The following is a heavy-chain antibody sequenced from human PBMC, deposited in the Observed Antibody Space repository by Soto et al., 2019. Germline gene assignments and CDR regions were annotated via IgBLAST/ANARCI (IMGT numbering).Heavy chain of an antibody. V-gene: IGHV1-2*02. D-gene: IGHD6-19*01. J-gene: IGHJ4*02. Sequence: GASVKVSCKASGYTFTGYYMHWVRQAPGQGLEWMGWINPNSGGTNYAQKLQGRVTMTTDTSTSTAYMELRSLRSDDTAVYYCARDSEQWLRDFDYWGQGTLVTVSS. CDR3: ARDSEQWLRDFDY. CDR2: INPNSGGT. CDR1: GYTFTGYY.